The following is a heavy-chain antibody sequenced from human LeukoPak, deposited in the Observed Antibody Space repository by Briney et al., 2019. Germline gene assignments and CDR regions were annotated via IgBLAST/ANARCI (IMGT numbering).Heavy chain of an antibody. J-gene: IGHJ6*02. Sequence: SQTLSLTCAISGDSVSSNSAAWNWIRQSPSRGLEWLGRTYYRSKWYNDYAVSVKSRITINPDTSKNQFSLQLNSVTPEDTAVYYCAGETGTTWYYDYGMDVWGQGTTVTVSS. D-gene: IGHD1-14*01. CDR3: AGETGTTWYYDYGMDV. V-gene: IGHV6-1*01. CDR2: TYYRSKWYN. CDR1: GDSVSSNSAA.